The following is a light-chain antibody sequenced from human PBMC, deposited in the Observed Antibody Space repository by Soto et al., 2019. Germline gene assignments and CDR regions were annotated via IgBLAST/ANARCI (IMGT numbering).Light chain of an antibody. Sequence: DIQMTQSPSSVSASVGDRVTITCRASQAISSWLAWYQQKPGRAPKLPIYSASSLQNGAPSRFTGSGSGTDFTLTITSLQPDDTAIYYCQQARSFPLTFGGGTKVDIK. CDR3: QQARSFPLT. CDR1: QAISSW. CDR2: SAS. V-gene: IGKV1-12*01. J-gene: IGKJ4*01.